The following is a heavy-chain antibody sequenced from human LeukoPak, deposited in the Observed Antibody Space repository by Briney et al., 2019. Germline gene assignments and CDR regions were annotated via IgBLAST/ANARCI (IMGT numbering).Heavy chain of an antibody. CDR1: GFTVSSNY. CDR3: ARVEEFDYYFDY. Sequence: GGSLRLSCAASGFTVSSNYMSWVRQAPGKGLEWVSVIYSGGSTYYADSVKGRFTISRDNSKNTLYLQMNSLRAEDTAVYYCARVEEFDYYFDYWGQGTLVTVSS. D-gene: IGHD3-10*01. J-gene: IGHJ4*02. CDR2: IYSGGST. V-gene: IGHV3-66*01.